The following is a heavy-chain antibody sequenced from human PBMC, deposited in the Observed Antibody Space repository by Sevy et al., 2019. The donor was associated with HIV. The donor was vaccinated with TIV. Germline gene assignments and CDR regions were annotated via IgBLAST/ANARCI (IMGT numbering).Heavy chain of an antibody. J-gene: IGHJ4*02. D-gene: IGHD1-1*01. Sequence: GGSLRLSCAASGFTFSSNWMHWVRQAPGKGLVWVSRIKSDGSSTSYADSVKGRFTISRDNAKNTLYLQMNSLRVEDTAVYYCARSTYITIRLDWGQGTLVTVSS. CDR1: GFTFSSNW. CDR2: IKSDGSST. CDR3: ARSTYITIRLD. V-gene: IGHV3-74*01.